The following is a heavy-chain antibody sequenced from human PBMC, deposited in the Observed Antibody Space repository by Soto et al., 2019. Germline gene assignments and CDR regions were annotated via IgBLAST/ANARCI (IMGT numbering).Heavy chain of an antibody. CDR2: INHSGST. V-gene: IGHV4-34*01. CDR3: ARQLLLGSSQNGLQSWATGTNWFDP. J-gene: IGHJ5*02. CDR1: GGSFSGYY. D-gene: IGHD1-1*01. Sequence: NPSETLSLTCAVYGGSFSGYYWSWIRQPPGKGLEWIGEINHSGSTNYNPSLKSRVTISVDTSKNQFSLKLSSVTAADTAVYYCARQLLLGSSQNGLQSWATGTNWFDPWGQGTLVTVSS.